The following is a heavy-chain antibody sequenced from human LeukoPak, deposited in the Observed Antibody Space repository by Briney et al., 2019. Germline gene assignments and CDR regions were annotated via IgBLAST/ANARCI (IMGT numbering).Heavy chain of an antibody. V-gene: IGHV3-53*01. CDR3: ARLKHYYDYYYMDV. CDR1: GFTVSSNY. J-gene: IGHJ6*03. Sequence: GGSLRLSCAASGFTVSSNYMSWVRQAPGKGLEWVSEIYSDASTYYAASVKGRFSISRDKSKNTVYLQMNSLRAEDTALYYCARLKHYYDYYYMDVWGKGTTVTVSS. CDR2: IYSDAST.